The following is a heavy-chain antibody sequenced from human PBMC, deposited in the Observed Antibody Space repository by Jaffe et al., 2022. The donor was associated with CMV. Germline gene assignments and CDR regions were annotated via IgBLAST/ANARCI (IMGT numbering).Heavy chain of an antibody. V-gene: IGHV3-74*01. D-gene: IGHD1-26*01. Sequence: EVQLVESGGGLVLPGGSLRLSCAASGFSFGSYWMYWVRQAPGKGLQWVSRIVTSEGSTITGYTDSVKGRFTISRDNAKNTLYLQMNSLRAEDTAVYYCARGELGRATNEGGSIDSWGQGTLVTVSS. CDR2: IVTSEGSTIT. CDR1: GFSFGSYW. CDR3: ARGELGRATNEGGSIDS. J-gene: IGHJ4*02.